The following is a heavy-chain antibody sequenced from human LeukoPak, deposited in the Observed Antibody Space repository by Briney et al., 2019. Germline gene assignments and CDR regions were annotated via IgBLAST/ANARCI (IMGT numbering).Heavy chain of an antibody. J-gene: IGHJ4*02. Sequence: SETLSLTCAVSGYSISSGYYWGWSRQPPGKGREWSGTIYHNGNTYYNPSLKSRVTRSIDTSKIQFSLKLSSVTAADTCVYYCARVRYNYGDSDYWGQGTLVTVSS. V-gene: IGHV4-38-2*01. CDR1: GYSISSGYY. D-gene: IGHD5-18*01. CDR2: IYHNGNT. CDR3: ARVRYNYGDSDY.